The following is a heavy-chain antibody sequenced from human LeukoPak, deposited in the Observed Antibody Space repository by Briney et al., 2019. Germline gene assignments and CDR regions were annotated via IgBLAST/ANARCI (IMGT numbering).Heavy chain of an antibody. CDR2: ISYDGSNK. Sequence: PGRSLRLSCAASGFTFSSYAMHWVRQAPGKGLEWVAVISYDGSNKYYADSVKGRFTISRDNSKNTLYLQMNSLRAQNTAVYYCARETYSYGYFFDYWGQGTLVTVSS. J-gene: IGHJ4*02. V-gene: IGHV3-30-3*01. CDR3: ARETYSYGYFFDY. CDR1: GFTFSSYA. D-gene: IGHD5-18*01.